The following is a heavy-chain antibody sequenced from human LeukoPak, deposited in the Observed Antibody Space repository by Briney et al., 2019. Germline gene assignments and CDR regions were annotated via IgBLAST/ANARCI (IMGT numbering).Heavy chain of an antibody. D-gene: IGHD6-19*01. Sequence: SETLSLTCTVSGGSISSYYWSWIRQPPGKGLEWIGYIYYSGSTNYNPSLKSRVTISVDTSKNQFSLKLSSVTAVDTAVYYCARDIAVAGTGWYFDLWGRGTLVTVSS. CDR3: ARDIAVAGTGWYFDL. CDR2: IYYSGST. CDR1: GGSISSYY. J-gene: IGHJ2*01. V-gene: IGHV4-59*01.